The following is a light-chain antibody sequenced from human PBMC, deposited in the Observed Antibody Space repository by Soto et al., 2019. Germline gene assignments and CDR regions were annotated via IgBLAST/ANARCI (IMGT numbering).Light chain of an antibody. V-gene: IGKV3-20*01. J-gene: IGKJ2*01. CDR2: AAS. Sequence: IVLTQSPGTLSLSPGERATLSCRASQSVSSSYLTWYQQKPGQAPRLLIYAASSRAAGIPDRFSGSGSGTDFTLTISRLEPEDFAVYYCQQYGSSPYTFGQGPKLEIK. CDR1: QSVSSSY. CDR3: QQYGSSPYT.